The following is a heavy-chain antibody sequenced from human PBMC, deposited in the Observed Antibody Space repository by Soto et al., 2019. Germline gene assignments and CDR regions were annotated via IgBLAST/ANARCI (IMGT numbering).Heavy chain of an antibody. Sequence: EVQLVQSGGDLVQPGWSLRLSCAASGVPFSTYWMHWVRQAPEKGLLWVSHINGDGSYTDFADYVKGRFTISVDNAKNTVYLLIQSLRVEDTAVSFCVRSWRGVDIVGRWPMVTVSS. D-gene: IGHD3-3*01. J-gene: IGHJ3*02. V-gene: IGHV3-74*01. CDR1: GVPFSTYW. CDR2: INGDGSYT. CDR3: VRSWRGVDI.